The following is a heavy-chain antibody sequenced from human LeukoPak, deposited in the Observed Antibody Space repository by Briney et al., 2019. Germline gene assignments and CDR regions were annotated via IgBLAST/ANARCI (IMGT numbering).Heavy chain of an antibody. V-gene: IGHV4-59*01. J-gene: IGHJ2*01. D-gene: IGHD3-22*01. CDR1: GGSISSYY. CDR3: ARWSSLGASSASNRKRPYWYFDL. Sequence: KSSETLSLTCTVSGGSISSYYWSWIRQPPGKGLEWIGYIYYSGSTNYNPSLKSRVTISVDTSKNQSSLKLSSVTAADTAVYYCARWSSLGASSASNRKRPYWYFDLWGRGTLVTVSS. CDR2: IYYSGST.